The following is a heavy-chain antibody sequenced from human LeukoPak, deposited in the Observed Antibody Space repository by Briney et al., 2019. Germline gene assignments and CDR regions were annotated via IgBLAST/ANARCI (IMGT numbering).Heavy chain of an antibody. D-gene: IGHD6-13*01. J-gene: IGHJ3*02. CDR2: ISGSGGST. V-gene: IGHV3-23*01. Sequence: GGSLRLPCAAAGFTFSSYAMSWVRQAPGKGLEWVSAISGSGGSTYYADSVKGRFTISRDNSKNTLYLQMNSLRAEDTAVYYCAKDGGSSWFLDAFDIWGQGTMVTVSS. CDR3: AKDGGSSWFLDAFDI. CDR1: GFTFSSYA.